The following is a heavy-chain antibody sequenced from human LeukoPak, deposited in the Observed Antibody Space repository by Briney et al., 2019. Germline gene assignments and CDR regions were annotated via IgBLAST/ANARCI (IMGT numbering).Heavy chain of an antibody. CDR3: ARGYSGSYYGFDD. D-gene: IGHD1-26*01. CDR2: INTNTGNP. J-gene: IGHJ4*02. V-gene: IGHV7-4-1*02. Sequence: ASVKVSCKASGYSFTRYGMNWVRQAPGQGIEWMGWINTNTGNPTYAQGFTGRFVFSLDTSVSTAYLQISSLKAEDTAVYYCARGYSGSYYGFDDWGQGTLVTVSS. CDR1: GYSFTRYG.